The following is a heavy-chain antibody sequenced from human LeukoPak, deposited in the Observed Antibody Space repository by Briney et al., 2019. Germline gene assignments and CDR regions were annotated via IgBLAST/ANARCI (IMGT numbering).Heavy chain of an antibody. D-gene: IGHD4-17*01. Sequence: PGGSLGLSCAASGFRFSSYAMSWVRQAPGKGLEWVSAISGSGGSTYYADSVKGRFTISRDNSKNTLYLQMNSLRAEDTAVYYCAKDTVTLSVYYYYGMDVWGQGTTVTVSS. CDR3: AKDTVTLSVYYYYGMDV. CDR1: GFRFSSYA. CDR2: ISGSGGST. J-gene: IGHJ6*02. V-gene: IGHV3-23*01.